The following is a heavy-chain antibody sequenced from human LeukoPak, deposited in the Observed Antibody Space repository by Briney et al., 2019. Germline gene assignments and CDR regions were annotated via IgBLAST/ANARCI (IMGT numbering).Heavy chain of an antibody. Sequence: GGSLRLSCAASGFTFSDYYMSWIRQAPGKGLEWISYISGNDPTIYYADSVRGRFTVSRDNAENSLYLQMNSLRAEATAVYYCARVSSTGYGVSSGLFYWGQGTLVTVSS. CDR3: ARVSSTGYGVSSGLFY. D-gene: IGHD2-8*02. J-gene: IGHJ4*02. CDR2: ISGNDPTI. CDR1: GFTFSDYY. V-gene: IGHV3-11*01.